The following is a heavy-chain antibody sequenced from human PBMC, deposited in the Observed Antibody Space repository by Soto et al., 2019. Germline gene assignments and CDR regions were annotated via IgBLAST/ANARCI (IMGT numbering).Heavy chain of an antibody. CDR2: IKSKTDGGTT. D-gene: IGHD3-22*01. CDR3: TTDARIVVVTYDGFDI. Sequence: PGGSLRLSFAASGFNFRNAWMSWVRQSPGQGLEWVGRIKSKTDGGTTDYAAPVKGRFTISRDDSKNTLYLQTNSLKTEDTAVYYCTTDARIVVVTYDGFDIWGQGTMVTVSS. CDR1: GFNFRNAW. J-gene: IGHJ3*02. V-gene: IGHV3-15*01.